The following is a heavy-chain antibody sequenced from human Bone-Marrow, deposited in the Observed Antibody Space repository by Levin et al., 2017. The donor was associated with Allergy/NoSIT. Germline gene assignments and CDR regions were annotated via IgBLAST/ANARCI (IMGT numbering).Heavy chain of an antibody. CDR1: GFNFSSYW. CDR2: INRDGSST. D-gene: IGHD4-17*01. J-gene: IGHJ2*01. CDR3: ARDRVTTNWYFDL. Sequence: GGSLRLSCSASGFNFSSYWMHWVRQAPGKGLVWVSRINRDGSSTSYADSVKGRFTISRDNAKNTLYLHMNSLRAEDTSMYYCARDRVTTNWYFDLWSRGTLVTVSS. V-gene: IGHV3-74*01.